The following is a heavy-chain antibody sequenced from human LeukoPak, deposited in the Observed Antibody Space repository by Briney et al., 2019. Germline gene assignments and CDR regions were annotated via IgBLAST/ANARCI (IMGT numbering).Heavy chain of an antibody. D-gene: IGHD3-10*01. J-gene: IGHJ4*02. CDR2: ISSNGGST. V-gene: IGHV3-64*01. CDR1: GFTFSSYA. Sequence: GSLRLSCAASGFTFSSYAMHWVRQAPGKGLEYVSAISSNGGSTYYANSVKGRFTISRDNSKNTLYLQMGSLRAEDMAVYYCARGTRGFDYWGQGTLVTVSS. CDR3: ARGTRGFDY.